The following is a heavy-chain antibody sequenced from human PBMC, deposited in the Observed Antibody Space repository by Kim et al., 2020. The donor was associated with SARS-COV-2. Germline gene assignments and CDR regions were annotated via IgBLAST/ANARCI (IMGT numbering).Heavy chain of an antibody. CDR3: ARAIGDDLPFDC. V-gene: IGHV1-18*01. D-gene: IGHD4-17*01. J-gene: IGHJ4*02. CDR2: ISNYDGDT. CDR1: GFPFRNYG. Sequence: ASVKVSCKASGFPFRNYGVTWLRRAPGQGLEWVGWISNYDGDTHYAQKLQGRLTLTTDMSTGTAYMDLRSLTSDDTAIYFCARAIGDDLPFDCWGQGTLVTFSS.